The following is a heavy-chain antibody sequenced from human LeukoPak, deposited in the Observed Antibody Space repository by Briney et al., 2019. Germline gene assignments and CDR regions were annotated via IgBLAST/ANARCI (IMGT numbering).Heavy chain of an antibody. V-gene: IGHV3-30*02. CDR3: AKVSFPYGSGSSFFDY. CDR2: IRYDGSNK. CDR1: GFTFDDYG. D-gene: IGHD3-10*01. J-gene: IGHJ4*02. Sequence: GGSLRLSCAASGFTFDDYGMHWVRQAPGKGLEWVAFIRYDGSNKYYADSVKGRFTISRDNSKNTLYLQMNSLRAEDTAVYYCAKVSFPYGSGSSFFDYWGQGTLVTVSS.